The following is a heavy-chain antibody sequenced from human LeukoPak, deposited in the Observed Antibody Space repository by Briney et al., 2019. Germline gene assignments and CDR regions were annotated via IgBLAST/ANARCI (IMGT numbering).Heavy chain of an antibody. CDR1: GFTFSSCG. CDR3: TSMLGAVMLDYFDY. CDR2: IRYDGSNK. J-gene: IGHJ4*02. Sequence: GGSLRLSCAASGFTFSSCGMHWVRQAPGKGLEWVAFIRYDGSNKYYADSVKGRFTISRDNSKNTLFLQMNSLRAEDTAVYYCTSMLGAVMLDYFDYWGQGTLVTVSP. D-gene: IGHD3-16*01. V-gene: IGHV3-30*02.